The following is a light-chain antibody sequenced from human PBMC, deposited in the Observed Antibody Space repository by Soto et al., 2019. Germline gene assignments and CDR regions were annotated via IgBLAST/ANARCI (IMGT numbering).Light chain of an antibody. CDR1: QSVSTSN. CDR2: GAS. CDR3: QQYNNWPRT. J-gene: IGKJ1*01. V-gene: IGKV3-20*01. Sequence: IVLTQSPGTLSSSPGERATLSCRASQSVSTSNLAWYQQRPGQAPRLLIYGASRRATGIPDRFSGSGSGTDFTLTISRLEPEDVAVYYCQQYNNWPRTFGQGTKVDIK.